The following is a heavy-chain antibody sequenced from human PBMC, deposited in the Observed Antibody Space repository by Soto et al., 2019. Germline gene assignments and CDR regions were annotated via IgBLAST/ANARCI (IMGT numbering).Heavy chain of an antibody. CDR3: AGVDYDYVWGSLAR. Sequence: LLNAASGFTGRSYRMNWVREAPGKGLEWVSSISSSSSYIYYADSVKGRFTISRDNAKNSLYLQMNSLRAEDTAVYYCAGVDYDYVWGSLARWGQGTLVTVSS. CDR2: ISSSSSYI. V-gene: IGHV3-21*01. J-gene: IGHJ4*02. D-gene: IGHD3-16*01. CDR1: GFTGRSYR.